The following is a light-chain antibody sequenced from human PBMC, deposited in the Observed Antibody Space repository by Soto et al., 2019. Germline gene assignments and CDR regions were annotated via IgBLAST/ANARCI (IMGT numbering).Light chain of an antibody. J-gene: IGKJ1*01. CDR2: GAS. CDR3: QQYGTSLTWT. V-gene: IGKV3-20*01. Sequence: EIVLTQSPVTLSLSPGERATLSCRASQSVSSSYLAWYQQKPGQAPRLLIYGASSRATGIPDRFSGSGSGTDFTLTISRLEPEDLAVYYCQQYGTSLTWTFGQGTKVDIK. CDR1: QSVSSSY.